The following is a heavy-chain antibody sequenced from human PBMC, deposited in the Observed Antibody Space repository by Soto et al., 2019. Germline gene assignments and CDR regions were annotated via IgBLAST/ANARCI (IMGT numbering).Heavy chain of an antibody. CDR1: GGTFSSYA. J-gene: IGHJ4*02. Sequence: SVKVSCKASGGTFSSYAISWVRQAPGQGLEWMGGIIPIFGTANYAQKFQGRVTITADESTSTAYMELSSLRSEDTAVYYCARDSLMVRGVIFFDYWGQGTLVTVSS. V-gene: IGHV1-69*13. CDR2: IIPIFGTA. CDR3: ARDSLMVRGVIFFDY. D-gene: IGHD3-10*01.